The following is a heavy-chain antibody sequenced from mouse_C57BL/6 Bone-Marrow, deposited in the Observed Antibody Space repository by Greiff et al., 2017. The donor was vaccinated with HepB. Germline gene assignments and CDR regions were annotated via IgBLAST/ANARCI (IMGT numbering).Heavy chain of an antibody. CDR1: GYTFTSYG. V-gene: IGHV1-81*01. Sequence: QVQLQQSGAELARPGASVQLSCKASGYTFTSYGISWVKQRTGQGLEWIGEIYPRCGNTYYNEKFKGKATLTADKSSRTAYMELRSLTSEDSAVYFCARSTMITEYYFDYWGQGTTLTVSS. D-gene: IGHD2-4*01. CDR3: ARSTMITEYYFDY. J-gene: IGHJ2*01. CDR2: IYPRCGNT.